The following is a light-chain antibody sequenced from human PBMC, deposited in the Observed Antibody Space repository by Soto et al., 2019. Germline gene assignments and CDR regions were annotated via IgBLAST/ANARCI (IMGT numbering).Light chain of an antibody. CDR1: QSVSLNY. CDR2: GAS. J-gene: IGKJ2*01. V-gene: IGKV3-20*01. CDR3: QQYGSSPYT. Sequence: EIVLTQSPGTLSLSPGERATLSCRASQSVSLNYLAWYQQKLGQTPRLLIYGASSRATGIPDRFSAGGSGTDFTLTITRLEPEDFAVYYCQQYGSSPYTFGQGTRLEI.